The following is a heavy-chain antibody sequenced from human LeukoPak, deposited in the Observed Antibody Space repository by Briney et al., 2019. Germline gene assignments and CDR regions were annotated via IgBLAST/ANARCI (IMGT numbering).Heavy chain of an antibody. CDR1: GGSISSYY. Sequence: PSETLSLTCTVSGGSISSYYWRWIRQPPGKGLEWIGYIYYSGSTNYNPSLKSRVTISVDTSKNQFSLKLSSVTAADTAVYYCARMIREDYYDSSGSRLGAFDIWGQGTMVTVSS. CDR3: ARMIREDYYDSSGSRLGAFDI. CDR2: IYYSGST. V-gene: IGHV4-59*08. D-gene: IGHD3-22*01. J-gene: IGHJ3*02.